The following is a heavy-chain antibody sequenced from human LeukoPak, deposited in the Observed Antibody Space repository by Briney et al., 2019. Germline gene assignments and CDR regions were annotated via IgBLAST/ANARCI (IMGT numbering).Heavy chain of an antibody. Sequence: PSETLSLTCAVYGGSFSGYYWSWIRQPPGKGLEWIGEINHSGSTNYNPSLKSRVTISVDTSKNQFSLKLSSVTAADTAVYYCARRVQRLVYAIAYDYWGQGTLVTVSS. V-gene: IGHV4-34*01. J-gene: IGHJ4*02. D-gene: IGHD2-8*01. CDR1: GGSFSGYY. CDR2: INHSGST. CDR3: ARRVQRLVYAIAYDY.